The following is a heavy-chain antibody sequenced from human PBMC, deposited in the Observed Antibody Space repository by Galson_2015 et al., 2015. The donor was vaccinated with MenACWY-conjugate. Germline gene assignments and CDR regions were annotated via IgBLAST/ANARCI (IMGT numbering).Heavy chain of an antibody. CDR3: ARDIVVVPAAPTDYYYYGMDV. V-gene: IGHV1-69*13. CDR1: GGTFSSYA. D-gene: IGHD2-2*01. CDR2: IIPIFGTA. Sequence: SVKVSCKASGGTFSSYAISWVRQAPGQGLEWMGGIIPIFGTANYAQKFQGRVTITADESTSTAFMELSSLRSEDTAVYYCARDIVVVPAAPTDYYYYGMDVWGQGTTVTVSS. J-gene: IGHJ6*02.